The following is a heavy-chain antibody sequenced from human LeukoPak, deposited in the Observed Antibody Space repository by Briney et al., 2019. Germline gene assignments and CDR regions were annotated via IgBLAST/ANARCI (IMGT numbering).Heavy chain of an antibody. CDR3: ARLSRGIAVAGRFGA. CDR1: GVSFSGYY. J-gene: IGHJ5*02. Sequence: SETLSLTCAVYGVSFSGYYWSWIRQPPGKGLEWIGEINHSGSTNYNPSLKSRVTISVDTSKNQFSLKLSSLTAADTAVYYCARLSRGIAVAGRFGAWGQGTLVTVSS. D-gene: IGHD6-19*01. V-gene: IGHV4-34*01. CDR2: INHSGST.